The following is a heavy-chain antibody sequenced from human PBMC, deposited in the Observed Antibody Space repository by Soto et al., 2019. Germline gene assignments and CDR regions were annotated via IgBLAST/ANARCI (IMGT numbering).Heavy chain of an antibody. CDR1: GGSISSSNW. CDR2: IYHSGST. V-gene: IGHV4-4*02. D-gene: IGHD2-2*01. J-gene: IGHJ6*02. Sequence: PSETLSLTCAVSGGSISSSNWWSWVRQPPGKGLEWIGEIYHSGSTNYNPSLKSRVTISVDKSKNQFSLKLSSVTAADTAVYYCARDLWVPAAKGYCYYGMYVWGQGNTVTVSS. CDR3: ARDLWVPAAKGYCYYGMYV.